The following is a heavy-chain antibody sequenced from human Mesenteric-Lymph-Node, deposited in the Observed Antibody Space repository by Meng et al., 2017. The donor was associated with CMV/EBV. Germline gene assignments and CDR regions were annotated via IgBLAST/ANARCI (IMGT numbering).Heavy chain of an antibody. Sequence: GGSLRLSCSASGFTFSSYEMNWVRQAPGKGLEWISYSSSSVDTIYYADSVKGRFTTSRDNARNSLYLQMNGLRAEDTAVYYCAKRNPNYDFWSGFDYWGQGTLVTVSS. CDR3: AKRNPNYDFWSGFDY. CDR1: GFTFSSYE. J-gene: IGHJ4*02. V-gene: IGHV3-48*03. D-gene: IGHD3-3*01. CDR2: SSSSVDTI.